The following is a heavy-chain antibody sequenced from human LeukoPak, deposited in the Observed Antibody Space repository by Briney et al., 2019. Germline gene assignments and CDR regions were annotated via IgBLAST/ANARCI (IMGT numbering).Heavy chain of an antibody. D-gene: IGHD2-2*01. CDR2: ISGSGGST. CDR1: GFTFSSCA. J-gene: IGHJ4*02. V-gene: IGHV3-23*01. CDR3: AKCPTQYCSSTSCSSFDY. Sequence: GGSLRLSCAASGFTFSSCAMSWVRQAPGKGLEWVSAISGSGGSTYYADSVKGRFTISRDNSKNTLYLQMNSLRAEDTAVYYCAKCPTQYCSSTSCSSFDYWGQGTLVTVSS.